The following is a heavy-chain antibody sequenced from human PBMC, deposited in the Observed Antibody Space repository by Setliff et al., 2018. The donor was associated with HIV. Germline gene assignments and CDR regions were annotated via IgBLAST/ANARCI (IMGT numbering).Heavy chain of an antibody. D-gene: IGHD6-13*01. CDR3: ARTASYGNSWYHWFDP. J-gene: IGHJ5*02. CDR2: ISGSSANI. CDR1: GFTFNTYG. Sequence: GGSLRLSCAASGFTFNTYGMNWVRQAPGKGLEWISYISGSSANIQYADSVRGRFTISRDNAKNSMYLQMNSLRAEDTAVYYCARTASYGNSWYHWFDPWGQGTLVTVSS. V-gene: IGHV3-48*01.